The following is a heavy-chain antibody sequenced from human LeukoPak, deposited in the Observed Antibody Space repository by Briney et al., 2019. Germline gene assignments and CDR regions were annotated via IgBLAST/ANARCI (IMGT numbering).Heavy chain of an antibody. D-gene: IGHD2-2*01. CDR1: GGSFSGYY. CDR2: INHSGST. V-gene: IGHV4-34*01. CDR3: ARRDCSSTSCQHFDY. J-gene: IGHJ4*02. Sequence: SETLSLTCAVYGGSFSGYYWSWVRQPPGKGLEWVGEINHSGSTNYNPSLKSRVTISVDTSKNQFSLKLSSMTAADTAVYYCARRDCSSTSCQHFDYWGQGTLVTVSS.